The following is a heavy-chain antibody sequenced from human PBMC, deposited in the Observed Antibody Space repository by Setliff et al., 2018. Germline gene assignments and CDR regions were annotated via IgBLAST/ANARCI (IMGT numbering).Heavy chain of an antibody. D-gene: IGHD2-2*02. CDR2: VKSNTDGGAI. V-gene: IGHV3-15*07. J-gene: IGHJ3*01. CDR1: GLTLSKAW. Sequence: GGSMRLSCAVSGLTLSKAWMHWVRQAPGKGLEWVGRVKSNTDGGAIDYAAPVKGRFTISRDDSKNTVFLQMNSLKTEDTAVYYCATYVPACRASTCYNAFDVWGQGTMVTVSS. CDR3: ATYVPACRASTCYNAFDV.